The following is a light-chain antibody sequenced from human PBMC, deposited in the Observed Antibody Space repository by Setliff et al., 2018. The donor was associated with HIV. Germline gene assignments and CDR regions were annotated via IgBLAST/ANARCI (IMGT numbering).Light chain of an antibody. CDR3: SSYTITNTWV. V-gene: IGLV2-14*01. CDR1: SSDIGGYNY. J-gene: IGLJ3*02. CDR2: EVS. Sequence: QSALTQPASVSGSPGQSITISCTGTSSDIGGYNYVSWYQQHPGKAPKLMIYEVSNRPSGVSDRFSGSKSDNTASLTISGLQAEDEADYYCSSYTITNTWVFGGGTK.